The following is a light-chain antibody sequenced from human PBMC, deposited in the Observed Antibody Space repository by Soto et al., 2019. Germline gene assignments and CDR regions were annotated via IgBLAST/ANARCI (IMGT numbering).Light chain of an antibody. CDR3: ATWDDSLDGPV. J-gene: IGLJ2*01. CDR2: NNN. V-gene: IGLV1-44*01. Sequence: QSVLAQSPTASGTPGQRVTISCSGSNSNIGSYVVNWYQHLPGTAPKLLIYNNNQRPSGVPDRFSGSKSGTSASLAVSGLQSEDEADYYCATWDDSLDGPVFGGGTKLTVL. CDR1: NSNIGSYV.